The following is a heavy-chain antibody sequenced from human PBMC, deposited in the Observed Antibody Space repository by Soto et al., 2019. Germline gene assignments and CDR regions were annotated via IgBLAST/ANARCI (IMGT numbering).Heavy chain of an antibody. CDR3: ARGTRIFGGLTIWGWLDP. CDR1: GDSVTSDSYY. V-gene: IGHV4-61*01. CDR2: IYYSGTT. J-gene: IGHJ5*02. Sequence: SVTLSPTCTVSGDSVTSDSYYWGWIRDPPGKRLERIGFIYYSGTTTYSPSLQSRATISVDTSKNLFSLKLTSVTAAETAIYYCARGTRIFGGLTIWGWLDPWGQGTQVNVSS. D-gene: IGHD3-3*02.